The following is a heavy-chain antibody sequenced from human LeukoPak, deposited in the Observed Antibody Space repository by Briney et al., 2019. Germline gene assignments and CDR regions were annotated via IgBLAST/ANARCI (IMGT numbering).Heavy chain of an antibody. CDR3: ARGSRRWLQLPYDAFDI. J-gene: IGHJ3*02. D-gene: IGHD5-24*01. CDR2: IYYSGST. Sequence: SETLSLTCSVSGDSISSGTYYWGWIRQPPGKGLEWIGSIYYSGSTSYSPSLKSRVTISVDTSKNQFSLKLNSVTAADTAVYYCARGSRRWLQLPYDAFDIWGQGTMVTVSS. V-gene: IGHV4-39*07. CDR1: GDSISSGTYY.